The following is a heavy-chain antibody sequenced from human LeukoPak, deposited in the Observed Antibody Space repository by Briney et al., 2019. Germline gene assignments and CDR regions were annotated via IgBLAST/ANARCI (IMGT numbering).Heavy chain of an antibody. Sequence: GGSLRLSCAASGFTFTNYWMTWVRQAPGKGPEWVANIRQDGSETNYVDSVRGRFTIARDNTKNSLYLQMTSLRGEDTAVYYCASRAGKPGNTPWCFDYWGQGARVTV. CDR1: GFTFTNYW. CDR2: IRQDGSET. J-gene: IGHJ4*02. D-gene: IGHD1-7*01. V-gene: IGHV3-7*01. CDR3: ASRAGKPGNTPWCFDY.